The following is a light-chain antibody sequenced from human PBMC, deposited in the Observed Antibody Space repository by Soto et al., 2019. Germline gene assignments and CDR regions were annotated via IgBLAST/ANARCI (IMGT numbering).Light chain of an antibody. CDR2: EVS. V-gene: IGLV2-14*01. J-gene: IGLJ1*01. CDR1: SSDVGGYNY. CDR3: SSCTSSSTLV. Sequence: QSALTQPASVSGSPGQSITISCTGTSSDVGGYNYVSWYQQHPGKAPKLMIYEVSNRPSGVSNRFSGSKSGNTASLTISGLQAEDEADCYCSSCTSSSTLVFGTGTKVTVL.